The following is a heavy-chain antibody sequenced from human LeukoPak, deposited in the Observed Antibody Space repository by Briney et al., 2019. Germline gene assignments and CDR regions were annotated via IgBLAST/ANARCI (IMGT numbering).Heavy chain of an antibody. CDR1: GFTFSSYA. CDR2: IYYSGST. CDR3: ASMGGSRPYYFDY. D-gene: IGHD1-26*01. Sequence: LRLSCAASGFTFSSYAMSWVRQAPGKGLEWIGYIYYSGSTYYNPSLKSRVTISVDTSKNQFSLKLSSVTAADTAVYYCASMGGSRPYYFDYWGQGTLVTVSS. J-gene: IGHJ4*02. V-gene: IGHV4-31*02.